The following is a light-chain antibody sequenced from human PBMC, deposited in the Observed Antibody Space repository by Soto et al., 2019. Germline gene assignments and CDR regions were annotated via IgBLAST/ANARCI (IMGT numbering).Light chain of an antibody. V-gene: IGKV3-20*01. CDR1: QSVTSTY. Sequence: EIVLTQSPGTLSLSPGERATLSYRASQSVTSTYLAWFQHKPGQAPRLLIYGTSNRATGIPDRFSGSGSGTDFTLTISRLEPEDFAVYYCQHYGSSLFTFGHGTRLEIK. J-gene: IGKJ5*01. CDR3: QHYGSSLFT. CDR2: GTS.